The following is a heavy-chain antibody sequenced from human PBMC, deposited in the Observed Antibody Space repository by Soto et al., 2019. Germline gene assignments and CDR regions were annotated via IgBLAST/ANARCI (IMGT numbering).Heavy chain of an antibody. D-gene: IGHD3-22*01. CDR3: ARQSTNYYDGSAAFPTDY. CDR2: IYPGDSDT. J-gene: IGHJ4*02. V-gene: IGHV5-51*01. CDR1: GYSFTSYL. Sequence: GESLKVSCKGSGYSFTSYLIGWVRQMPGKGLEWMGIIYPGDSDTRYSPSFQGQATISADKSISTAYLQWSSLKASDTAMYYCARQSTNYYDGSAAFPTDYWGQGTLVTVSS.